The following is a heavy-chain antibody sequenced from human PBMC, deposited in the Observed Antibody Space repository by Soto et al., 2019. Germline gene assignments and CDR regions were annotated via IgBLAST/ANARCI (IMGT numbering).Heavy chain of an antibody. CDR2: ISGRGGST. Sequence: AGGSLRLSCASSGFTFSSYAMNWVRQAPGRGLEWVSAISGRGGSTYYADSVKGRFTISRDNSKNTLYLQMNSLRAEDTAVYYCAKPAAAYYFDYWGQGTLVTVSS. J-gene: IGHJ4*02. V-gene: IGHV3-23*01. CDR3: AKPAAAYYFDY. D-gene: IGHD2-2*01. CDR1: GFTFSSYA.